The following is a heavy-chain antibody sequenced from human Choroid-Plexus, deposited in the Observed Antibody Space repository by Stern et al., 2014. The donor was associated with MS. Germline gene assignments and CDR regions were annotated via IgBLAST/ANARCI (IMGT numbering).Heavy chain of an antibody. D-gene: IGHD2/OR15-2a*01. CDR2: VSYDGSNK. J-gene: IGHJ5*02. CDR1: GFTLGSCA. CDR3: AKDRQYLTYFFDH. V-gene: IGHV3-30*18. Sequence: VQLVESGGGVFQPGGPRSLSGVASGFTLGSCAWHWVGRVPGRGLGGGAGVSYDGSNKYYADSVKGRFTISRDNSQNTLYMQMSSLRPEDTAVYYCAKDRQYLTYFFDHWGQGSLVTVSS.